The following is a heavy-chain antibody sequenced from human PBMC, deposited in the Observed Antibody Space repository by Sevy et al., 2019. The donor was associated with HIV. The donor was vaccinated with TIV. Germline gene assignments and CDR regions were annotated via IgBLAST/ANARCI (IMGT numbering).Heavy chain of an antibody. CDR3: AKDHYDYRSGYYEHYGMDV. J-gene: IGHJ6*02. V-gene: IGHV3-30*02. D-gene: IGHD3-3*01. Sequence: PGGSLRLSCAASGFRFSDYGMHWVRQAPGKGLEWVSLIRFDGSMKYIADSVKGRFTISRDKVKDTLYLQMNSLRPEDTAVYYCAKDHYDYRSGYYEHYGMDVWGQGTTVTVSS. CDR1: GFRFSDYG. CDR2: IRFDGSMK.